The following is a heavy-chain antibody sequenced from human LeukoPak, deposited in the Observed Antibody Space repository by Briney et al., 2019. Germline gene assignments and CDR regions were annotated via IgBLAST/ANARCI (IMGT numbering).Heavy chain of an antibody. CDR3: ARALMPEGYYYYYMDV. Sequence: SVKVSCKASGGTFSSYAISWVRQAPGQGLEWMGGIIPIFGTAIYAQKFQGRVTITTDESTSTAYMELSSLRSEDTAVYYCARALMPEGYYYYYMDVWGKGTTVTVSS. CDR2: IIPIFGTA. CDR1: GGTFSSYA. V-gene: IGHV1-69*05. J-gene: IGHJ6*03. D-gene: IGHD1-14*01.